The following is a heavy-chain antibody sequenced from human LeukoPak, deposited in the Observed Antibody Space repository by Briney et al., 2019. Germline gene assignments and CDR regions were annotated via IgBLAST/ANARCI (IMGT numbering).Heavy chain of an antibody. CDR1: FSTFNKAW. V-gene: IGHV3-21*01. CDR3: ARDLEVEGIGPTL. Sequence: PGGSLRLSCAASFSTFNKAWMNWVRQAPGKGLEWVSSVSRSSTYIHYADSVKGRFTISRDNAKNSLSLQMNSVRAEDTAVYYCARDLEVEGIGPTLWGQGTLVIVSS. J-gene: IGHJ4*02. D-gene: IGHD2-15*01. CDR2: VSRSSTYI.